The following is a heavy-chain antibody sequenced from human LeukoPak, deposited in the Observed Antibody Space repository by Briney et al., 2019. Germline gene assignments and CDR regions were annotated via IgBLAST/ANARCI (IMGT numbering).Heavy chain of an antibody. Sequence: PGGSLRLSCAASGFTFSSYSMNWVRQAPGKGLEWFSSISSSSSYIYYADSVKGRFTISRDNAKTSLYLQMNSLRAEDTAVYYCARARDYYGSGSYYNIDYWGQGTLVTVSS. J-gene: IGHJ4*02. CDR1: GFTFSSYS. CDR2: ISSSSSYI. CDR3: ARARDYYGSGSYYNIDY. D-gene: IGHD3-10*01. V-gene: IGHV3-21*01.